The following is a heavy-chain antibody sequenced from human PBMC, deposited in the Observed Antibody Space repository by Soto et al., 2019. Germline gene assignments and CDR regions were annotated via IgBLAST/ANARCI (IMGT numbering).Heavy chain of an antibody. V-gene: IGHV3-23*01. CDR2: ISGSGGTT. D-gene: IGHD6-19*01. J-gene: IGHJ3*02. CDR1: GFTFSSYA. Sequence: EVQLLESGGGLVQPGGSLRLSWAASGFTFSSYAMSWVRQAPGKGLEWVSAISGSGGTTYYADSVKGRFTFSRDNSKNTLYLQMNSLRAEDTAVYYCAKTANGWFSAFEIWGQGTMVTVSS. CDR3: AKTANGWFSAFEI.